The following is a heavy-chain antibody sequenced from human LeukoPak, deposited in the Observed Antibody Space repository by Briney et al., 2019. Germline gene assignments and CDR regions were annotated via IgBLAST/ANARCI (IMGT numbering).Heavy chain of an antibody. CDR2: TYSGGRT. CDR3: ARVYYGSGSLHYYYYYMDV. J-gene: IGHJ6*03. CDR1: GSTVSNNY. D-gene: IGHD3-10*01. V-gene: IGHV3-53*01. Sequence: PGGSLRLSCAASGSTVSNNYMSWVRQAPGKGLEWVSVTYSGGRTYYADSVKGRFTISRDNSKNTLYLQMDSLRAEDTAVYYCARVYYGSGSLHYYYYYMDVWGRGTTVAISS.